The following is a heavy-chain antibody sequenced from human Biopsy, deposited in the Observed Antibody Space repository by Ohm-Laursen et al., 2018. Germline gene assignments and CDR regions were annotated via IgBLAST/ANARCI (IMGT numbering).Heavy chain of an antibody. V-gene: IGHV4-31*01. CDR1: GGSISSGGSY. Sequence: SDTLSLTCTVSGGSISSGGSYWSWLRQRPGKGLAWIGYIFNSANTYYNPSLKNLITISGDTSKNQFSLKLNSVTAADTAVYSCARGDYFDSNGYFWFDPWGQGTLVTVSS. J-gene: IGHJ5*02. D-gene: IGHD3-22*01. CDR2: IFNSANT. CDR3: ARGDYFDSNGYFWFDP.